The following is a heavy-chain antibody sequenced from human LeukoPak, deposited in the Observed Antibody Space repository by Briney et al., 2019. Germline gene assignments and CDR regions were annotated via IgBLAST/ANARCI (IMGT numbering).Heavy chain of an antibody. CDR3: AREGGENYYDSSGHFDY. CDR2: IYYSGST. CDR1: GGSISSYY. V-gene: IGHV4-59*01. J-gene: IGHJ4*02. Sequence: SETLSLTCTVSGGSISSYYWSWIRQPPGKGLEWIGYIYYSGSTNYNPSLTSRVTISVDTSKNQFSLKLSSVTAADTAAYYCAREGGENYYDSSGHFDYWGQGTLVTVSS. D-gene: IGHD3-22*01.